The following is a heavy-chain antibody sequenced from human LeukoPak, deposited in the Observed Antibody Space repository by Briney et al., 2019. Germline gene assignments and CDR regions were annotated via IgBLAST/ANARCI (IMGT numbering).Heavy chain of an antibody. Sequence: PGGSLRLSCAASGFTFSSYWMSWVRQAPGKGLEWVANIKQDGSEKYYVDSVKGRFTISRDNAKNSLYLQMNSLRAEDTAVYYCARDDRGEYYYDSSGYYYGTSYYFDYWGQGTLVAVSS. J-gene: IGHJ4*02. CDR1: GFTFSSYW. V-gene: IGHV3-7*01. CDR3: ARDDRGEYYYDSSGYYYGTSYYFDY. D-gene: IGHD3-22*01. CDR2: IKQDGSEK.